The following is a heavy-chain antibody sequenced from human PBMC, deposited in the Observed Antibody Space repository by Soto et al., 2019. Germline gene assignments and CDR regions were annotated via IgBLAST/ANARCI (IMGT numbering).Heavy chain of an antibody. V-gene: IGHV3-23*01. D-gene: IGHD2-2*01. CDR1: GFTFSSYA. J-gene: IGHJ5*02. CDR3: EKGGVAPKGWFDP. CDR2: INTNGGST. Sequence: EVQLLESGGDLVQPGGSLRLSCAASGFTFSSYAMTWVRQAPGKGLEWVSAINTNGGSTYYADSVKGRFTISRDNSKNMLYLQMNSLRAEDTAVYYCEKGGVAPKGWFDPWGQGTLVTVSS.